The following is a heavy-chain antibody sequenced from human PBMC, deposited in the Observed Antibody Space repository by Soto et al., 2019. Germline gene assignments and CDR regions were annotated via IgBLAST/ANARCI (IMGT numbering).Heavy chain of an antibody. CDR3: ARLGVRARCGPFDP. D-gene: IGHD3-16*01. J-gene: IGHJ5*02. Sequence: ETRCATCTDAGASVSSGSYFVSWMRQAPGKGLEWIGHIYFTGNNNYNPSLKSRVTMSVDTSKHHFSLNLSSVTAADTAVYYCARLGVRARCGPFDPWGQGTLVT. V-gene: IGHV4-61*03. CDR1: GASVSSGSYF. CDR2: IYFTGNN.